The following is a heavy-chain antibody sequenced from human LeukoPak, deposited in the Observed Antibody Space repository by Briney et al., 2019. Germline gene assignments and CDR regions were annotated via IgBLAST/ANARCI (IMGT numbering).Heavy chain of an antibody. J-gene: IGHJ2*01. D-gene: IGHD5-18*01. CDR1: VLTFSPYW. CDR2: INSDGSRA. Sequence: GGSLTLSCPPSVLTFSPYWMQWLGQAPGRGLVWVSRINSDGSRASYADSVKGRFTISRDNAKNTLYLQTNRRGAEDTTVYYRGRDEVSYPSASVSYCLFALWGRGTLVTVSS. V-gene: IGHV3-74*01. CDR3: GRDEVSYPSASVSYCLFAL.